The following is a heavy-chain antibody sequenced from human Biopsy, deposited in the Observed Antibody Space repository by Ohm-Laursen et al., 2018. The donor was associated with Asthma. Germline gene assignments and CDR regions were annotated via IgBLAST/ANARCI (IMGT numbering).Heavy chain of an antibody. CDR1: GFTFSNYA. D-gene: IGHD1-26*01. Sequence: GSLRLSCSASGFTFSNYALSWVRQTPGKGLEWVSSMSGSATSTYYADSVKGRFTISRDNPRSTLYLQMNSLRAEDTAIYYCAKNKVGAANSYQYGMDVWGQGTTVTVSS. CDR3: AKNKVGAANSYQYGMDV. CDR2: MSGSATST. J-gene: IGHJ6*02. V-gene: IGHV3-23*01.